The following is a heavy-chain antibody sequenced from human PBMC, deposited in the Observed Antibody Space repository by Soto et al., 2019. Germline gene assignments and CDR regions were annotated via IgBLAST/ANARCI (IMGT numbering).Heavy chain of an antibody. V-gene: IGHV1-46*01. CDR2: INPNGGST. CDR1: GYTFTSYY. D-gene: IGHD1-26*01. CDR3: ARDYIPRTYYYWFDP. J-gene: IGHJ5*02. Sequence: ASVKVSCKASGYTFTSYYMHWVRQAPGQGLEWMGIINPNGGSTSYAQKFQGRVTMTRDTSTSTAYMELSSLRSDDTAVYYCARDYIPRTYYYWFDPWGQGTLVTVSS.